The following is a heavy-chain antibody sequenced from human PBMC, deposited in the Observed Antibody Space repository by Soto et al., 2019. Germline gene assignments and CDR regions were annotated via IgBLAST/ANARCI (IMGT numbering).Heavy chain of an antibody. D-gene: IGHD4-17*01. Sequence: PGGSLRLSCAASGLTFSDRYMDWVRQAPEKGLEWVGRIRKKTNSYTTEYAASVKGRFIISRDDSTNSLYLQMSSLKTEDTAVYYCTTVTTVDYYFDYWGQGTLVTVSS. V-gene: IGHV3-72*01. J-gene: IGHJ4*02. CDR2: IRKKTNSYTT. CDR3: TTVTTVDYYFDY. CDR1: GLTFSDRY.